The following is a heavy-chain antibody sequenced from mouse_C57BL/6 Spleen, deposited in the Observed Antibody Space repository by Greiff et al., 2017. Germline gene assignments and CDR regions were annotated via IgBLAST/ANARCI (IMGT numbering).Heavy chain of an antibody. J-gene: IGHJ4*01. CDR3: AKNDGYYVSSYYAMDY. CDR2: IWRGGST. D-gene: IGHD2-3*01. Sequence: QVQLQQSGPGLVQPSQSLSITCTVSGFSLTSYGVHWVRQSPGKGLEWLGVIWRGGSTDYNAAFMSRLSITKDNSKSQVFFKMNSLQADDTAIYYCAKNDGYYVSSYYAMDYWGQGTSVTVSS. V-gene: IGHV2-5*01. CDR1: GFSLTSYG.